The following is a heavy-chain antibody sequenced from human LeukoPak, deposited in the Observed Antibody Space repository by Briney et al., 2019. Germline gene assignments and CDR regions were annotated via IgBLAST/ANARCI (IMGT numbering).Heavy chain of an antibody. D-gene: IGHD4-17*01. J-gene: IGHJ4*02. Sequence: GGSLRLSCAASGFTFSSYWMSWVRQAPGKGLEWVANIKPDGSEKYYVDSVKGRFTISRDNAKNSLYLQMNSLRAEDTAVYYCARDRYGDYVAYWGQGTLVTVSS. CDR2: IKPDGSEK. V-gene: IGHV3-7*01. CDR3: ARDRYGDYVAY. CDR1: GFTFSSYW.